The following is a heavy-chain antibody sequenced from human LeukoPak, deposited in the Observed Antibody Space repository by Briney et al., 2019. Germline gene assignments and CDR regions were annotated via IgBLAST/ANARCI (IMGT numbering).Heavy chain of an antibody. CDR2: ISSNGGST. D-gene: IGHD3-10*01. Sequence: GGSLRLSCAASGFTFSSYAMHWVRQAPGKGLEYVSAISSNGGSTYYANSVKGRFTISRDNSKNTLYLQMGSLRAEDTAVYYCAKDRGSSGSYYTFDYWGQGTLVTVSS. V-gene: IGHV3-64*01. CDR3: AKDRGSSGSYYTFDY. CDR1: GFTFSSYA. J-gene: IGHJ4*02.